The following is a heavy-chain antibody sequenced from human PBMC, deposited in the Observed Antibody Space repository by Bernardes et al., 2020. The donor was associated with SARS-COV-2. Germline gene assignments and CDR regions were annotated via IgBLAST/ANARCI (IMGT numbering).Heavy chain of an antibody. D-gene: IGHD2-21*02. CDR3: ARTRTTISTTGIPVDY. CDR2: SNPNTGGT. CDR1: GYTFTDYF. V-gene: IGHV1-2*02. Sequence: ASVKVPCKASGYTFTDYFIHWVRQAPGQRLEWMGWSNPNTGGTNYVQKFQGRVTMTRDTSITTAYMELSWLGSDDTAIYYCARTRTTISTTGIPVDYWGQGTLVTVSS. J-gene: IGHJ4*02.